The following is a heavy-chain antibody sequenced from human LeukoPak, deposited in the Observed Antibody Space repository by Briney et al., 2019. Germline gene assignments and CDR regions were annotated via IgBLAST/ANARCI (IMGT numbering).Heavy chain of an antibody. J-gene: IGHJ4*02. Sequence: GASVKVSCKASGYTFTSYGISWVRQAPGQGLEWMGWISAYNGNTNYAQKFQGRVTMTRDMSTSTVYMELSSLRSEDTAVYYCARAGEYYFDYWGQGTLVTVSS. CDR2: ISAYNGNT. V-gene: IGHV1-18*01. CDR3: ARAGEYYFDY. CDR1: GYTFTSYG. D-gene: IGHD3-16*01.